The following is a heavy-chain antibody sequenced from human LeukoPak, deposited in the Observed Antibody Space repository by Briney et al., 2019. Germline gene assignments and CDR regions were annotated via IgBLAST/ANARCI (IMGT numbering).Heavy chain of an antibody. CDR1: GYTFSNYG. CDR3: ARDLSGPHYGMDV. CDR2: IIPIFGTA. D-gene: IGHD6-25*01. V-gene: IGHV1-69*13. Sequence: ASVKVSCKASGYTFSNYGISWVRQAPGQGLEWMGGIIPIFGTANYAQKFQGRVTITADESTSTAYMELSSLRSEDTAVYYCARDLSGPHYGMDVWGQGTTVTVSS. J-gene: IGHJ6*02.